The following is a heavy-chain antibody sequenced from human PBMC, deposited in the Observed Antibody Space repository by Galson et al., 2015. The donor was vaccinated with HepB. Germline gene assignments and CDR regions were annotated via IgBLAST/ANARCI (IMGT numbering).Heavy chain of an antibody. V-gene: IGHV3-23*01. D-gene: IGHD6-19*01. CDR3: AKKWGSERGVAGSLD. J-gene: IGHJ4*02. CDR1: GFTFSSYV. CDR2: ISASGRFT. Sequence: SLRLSCAASGFTFSSYVVGWVRQAPGKGLEWVSSISASGRFTYYADSVKGRFTISRDNSKNTLYLQMNSLRAEDTAVYYCAKKWGSERGVAGSLDWGQGTLVTVSS.